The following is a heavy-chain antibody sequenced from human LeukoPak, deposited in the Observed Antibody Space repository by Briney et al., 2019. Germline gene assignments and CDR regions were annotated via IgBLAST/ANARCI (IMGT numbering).Heavy chain of an antibody. V-gene: IGHV3-9*01. CDR2: ISWNSGSI. J-gene: IGHJ6*02. CDR3: AKASFDWYTYYGMDV. D-gene: IGHD3-9*01. Sequence: GGSLSLSCAAPGFTFDDYAMTWVRQAPGKGLEWVSGISWNSGSIGYADSVKGRFTISRDNAKNSLYLQMNSLRAEDTALYYCAKASFDWYTYYGMDVWGQGTTVTVSS. CDR1: GFTFDDYA.